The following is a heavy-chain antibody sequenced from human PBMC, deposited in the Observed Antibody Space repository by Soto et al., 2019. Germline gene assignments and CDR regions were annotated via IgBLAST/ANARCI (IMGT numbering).Heavy chain of an antibody. D-gene: IGHD3-16*02. Sequence: PGGSLRLSCAASGFTFSNAWMSWVRQAPGKGLEWVGGIKSKTDGGTTDYAAPVKGRFTISRDDSKNTLYLQMNSLKTEDTAVYYCTTDANPYYDYVWGSYPLGYWGQGTLVTVSS. V-gene: IGHV3-15*01. CDR3: TTDANPYYDYVWGSYPLGY. J-gene: IGHJ4*02. CDR2: IKSKTDGGTT. CDR1: GFTFSNAW.